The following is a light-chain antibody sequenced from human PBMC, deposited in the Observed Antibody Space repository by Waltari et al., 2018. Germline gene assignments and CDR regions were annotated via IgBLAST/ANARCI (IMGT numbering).Light chain of an antibody. CDR3: SSYTSSSTLWV. J-gene: IGLJ3*02. CDR2: DVS. V-gene: IGLV2-14*03. CDR1: SSDVGGYNY. Sequence: QSALTPPASVSGSPGQSITISCPGNSSDVGGYNYVPWYQQHPGKAPKLMISDVSNRPSGVSNRFSGSKSGNTASLTISGLQAEDGADYYCSSYTSSSTLWVFGGGTKLTVL.